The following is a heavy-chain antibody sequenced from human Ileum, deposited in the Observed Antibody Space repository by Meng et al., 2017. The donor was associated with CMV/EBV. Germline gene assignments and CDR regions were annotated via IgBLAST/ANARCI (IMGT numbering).Heavy chain of an antibody. CDR2: IYSDDIST. CDR3: ARDLYYDFWSGSPSSDY. Sequence: GESLKISCAASGFTFSSFAMNWVRQAPGKGLEWVSVIYSDDISTYYADSVKGRFTISRDKSKNTLYLQMDSLRAEDTAVYYCARDLYYDFWSGSPSSDYWGQGTLVTVSS. V-gene: IGHV3-23*03. J-gene: IGHJ4*02. D-gene: IGHD3-3*01. CDR1: GFTFSSFA.